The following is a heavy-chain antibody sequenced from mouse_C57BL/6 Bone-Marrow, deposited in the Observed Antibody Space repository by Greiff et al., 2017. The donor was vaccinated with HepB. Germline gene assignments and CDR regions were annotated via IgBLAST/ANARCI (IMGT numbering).Heavy chain of an antibody. J-gene: IGHJ2*01. Sequence: QVQLQQPGAELVKPGASVKLSCKASGYTFTSYWMQWVKQRPGQGLEWIGEIDPSDSYTNYNQKFKGKATLTVDTSSSTAYMQLSSLTSEDSAVYYCARFNSLLRYPWGQGTTLTVSS. D-gene: IGHD1-1*01. CDR2: IDPSDSYT. CDR1: GYTFTSYW. V-gene: IGHV1-50*01. CDR3: ARFNSLLRYP.